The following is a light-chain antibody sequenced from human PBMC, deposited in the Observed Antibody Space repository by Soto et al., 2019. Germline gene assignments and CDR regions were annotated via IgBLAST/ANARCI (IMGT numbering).Light chain of an antibody. CDR2: GAS. CDR1: QSVSSSY. V-gene: IGKV3-20*01. Sequence: PGERATLACRTSQSVSSSYLAWYQQKPGQAPRLLIYGASSRATGIPDRFSGSGSGTDFTLTISRLEPEDFAVYYCQQYGSSPLYTFGQGTKLEIK. CDR3: QQYGSSPLYT. J-gene: IGKJ2*01.